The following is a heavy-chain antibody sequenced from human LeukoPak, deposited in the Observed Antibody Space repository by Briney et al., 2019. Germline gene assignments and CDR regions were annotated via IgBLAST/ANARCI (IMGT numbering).Heavy chain of an antibody. CDR1: GGSISSYH. V-gene: IGHV4-59*01. CDR2: IHYTGST. D-gene: IGHD4-17*01. J-gene: IGHJ4*02. Sequence: SETLSLTCTVSGGSISSYHWSWIRQPPGKGLEWIGYIHYTGSTNYNPSLKSRVTISVHTSKIQFSLNLTSVTAADTAVYYCARPDYGATRDYWGQGTLVTVSS. CDR3: ARPDYGATRDY.